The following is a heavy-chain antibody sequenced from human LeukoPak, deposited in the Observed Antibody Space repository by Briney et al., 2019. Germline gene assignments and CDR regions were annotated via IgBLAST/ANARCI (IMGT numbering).Heavy chain of an antibody. D-gene: IGHD5-12*01. Sequence: GGSLRLSCAASGFTVSSNYMSWVRQAPGKGLEWVSGISGSGGSTYYADSVKGRFTISRDNSKNTLYLQMNSLRAEDTAIYYCAKDPGWLRFIFDYWGQGTLVTVSS. J-gene: IGHJ4*02. CDR2: ISGSGGST. CDR1: GFTVSSNY. CDR3: AKDPGWLRFIFDY. V-gene: IGHV3-23*01.